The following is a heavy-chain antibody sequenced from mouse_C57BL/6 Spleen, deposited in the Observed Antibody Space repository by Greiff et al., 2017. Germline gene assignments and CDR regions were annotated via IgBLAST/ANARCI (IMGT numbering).Heavy chain of an antibody. J-gene: IGHJ1*03. CDR2: IWSGGST. D-gene: IGHD1-1*01. Sequence: VHLVESGPGLVQPSQSLSITCTVSGFSLTSYGVHWVRQSPGKGLEWLGVIWSGGSTDYNAAFITRLSISKDNSKSQVFFKMNSLQADDTAIYYCARKHGSSFHWYFDVWGTGTTVTVSS. CDR1: GFSLTSYG. V-gene: IGHV2-2*01. CDR3: ARKHGSSFHWYFDV.